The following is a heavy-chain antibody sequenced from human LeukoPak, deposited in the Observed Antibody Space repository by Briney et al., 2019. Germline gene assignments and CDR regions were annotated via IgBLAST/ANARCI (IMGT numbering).Heavy chain of an antibody. D-gene: IGHD3-10*01. CDR1: GGSISSSSYY. CDR3: ARHWFGDPSMNWFDP. CDR2: IYYSGST. V-gene: IGHV4-39*01. J-gene: IGHJ5*02. Sequence: PSETLSLTCTISGGSISSSSYYWGWIRQPPGKGLEWIGRIYYSGSTYYNPSLQRRVTISVDTSKNQFSLKLSSVTAADTAVYCCARHWFGDPSMNWFDPWGQGTLVTVSS.